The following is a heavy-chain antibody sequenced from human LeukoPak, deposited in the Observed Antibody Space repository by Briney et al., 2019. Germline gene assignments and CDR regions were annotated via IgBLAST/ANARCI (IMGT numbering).Heavy chain of an antibody. V-gene: IGHV4-4*08. D-gene: IGHD1-1*01. CDR2: IFPSGSA. CDR3: ARRHHDAYFMDV. J-gene: IGHJ6*03. CDR1: TASISMFY. Sequence: PSQSLSLTCTVYTASISMFYCSWIRQLPGNLSGWIGYIFPSGSAYYTPSLKARVTISVDTSKNQFSLRLTSVTAADTAVYYCARRHHDAYFMDVWGKGTTVTVSS.